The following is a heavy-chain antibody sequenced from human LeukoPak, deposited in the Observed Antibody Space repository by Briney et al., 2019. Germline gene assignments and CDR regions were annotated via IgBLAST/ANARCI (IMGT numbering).Heavy chain of an antibody. V-gene: IGHV4-59*11. CDR2: IYYSGST. CDR3: ARGDGYSYAFDY. D-gene: IGHD5-12*01. CDR1: VGSISRHY. J-gene: IGHJ4*02. Sequence: SETLSLTCTVSVGSISRHYWSWIRQPPGKGLEWIGYIYYSGSTNYNPSLKSRVTISVDTSKDHFSLKLSSVTAADTAVYYCARGDGYSYAFDYWGQGTLVTVSS.